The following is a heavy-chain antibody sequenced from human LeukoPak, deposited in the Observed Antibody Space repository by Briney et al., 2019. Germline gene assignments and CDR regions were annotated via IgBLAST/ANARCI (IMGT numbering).Heavy chain of an antibody. CDR1: GYTLTELS. V-gene: IGHV1-24*01. D-gene: IGHD3-10*01. CDR2: FDPEDGET. J-gene: IGHJ4*02. Sequence: ASVKVSCKVSGYTLTELSMHWVRQAPGKGLEWMGGFDPEDGETIYAQKFQGRVTMTEDTSTDTAYMELSSLRSEDTAVFYSARVYYYASGRLDSWGQGTLITVSS. CDR3: ARVYYYASGRLDS.